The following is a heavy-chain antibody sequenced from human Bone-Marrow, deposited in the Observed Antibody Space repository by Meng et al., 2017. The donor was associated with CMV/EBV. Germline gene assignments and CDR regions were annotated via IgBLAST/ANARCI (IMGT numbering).Heavy chain of an antibody. J-gene: IGHJ2*01. D-gene: IGHD6-13*01. CDR1: FTFSSYG. CDR2: IWYDGSNK. Sequence: FTFSSYGMRWVRQAPGKGLEWVAVIWYDGSNKYYANSVKGRFTISRDNSKNTLYLQMNSLRAEDTAVYYCAKDGRYSSSWYRGWYFDLWGRGTLVTVSS. V-gene: IGHV3-33*06. CDR3: AKDGRYSSSWYRGWYFDL.